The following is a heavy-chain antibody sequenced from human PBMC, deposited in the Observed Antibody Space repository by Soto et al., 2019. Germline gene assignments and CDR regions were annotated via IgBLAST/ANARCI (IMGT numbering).Heavy chain of an antibody. CDR1: GFTFSRYA. Sequence: GGSLRLSCAASGFTFSRYAVSWVRQAPGKGLEWVSAISGSGGSTYFRDTVRGRFTISRDNSKNTLYLQMDSLRAEDTAVYYCAKDSISSDGGYYLYYFDSWGPGTLVTVYS. CDR2: ISGSGGST. CDR3: AKDSISSDGGYYLYYFDS. D-gene: IGHD3-22*01. V-gene: IGHV3-23*01. J-gene: IGHJ4*02.